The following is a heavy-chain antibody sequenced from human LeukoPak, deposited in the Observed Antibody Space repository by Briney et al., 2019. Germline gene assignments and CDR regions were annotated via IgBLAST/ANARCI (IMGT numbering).Heavy chain of an antibody. V-gene: IGHV3-23*01. J-gene: IGHJ4*02. D-gene: IGHD2-2*01. CDR1: GFTFSSYA. CDR3: ARKQGSDIVVVPGSYTGIFGY. CDR2: ISGSGGST. Sequence: PGGSLRLSCAASGFTFSSYAMSWVRQAPGKGLEWVSAISGSGGSTYYVDSVKGRFTISRDNSKSTLYLQMNSLRTEDTAVYYCARKQGSDIVVVPGSYTGIFGYWGQGTLVTVSS.